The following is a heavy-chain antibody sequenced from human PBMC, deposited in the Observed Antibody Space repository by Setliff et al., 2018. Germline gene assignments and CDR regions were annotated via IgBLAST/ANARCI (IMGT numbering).Heavy chain of an antibody. D-gene: IGHD3-9*01. J-gene: IGHJ4*02. CDR3: ARGLPYYDILTGYYRTPPDY. CDR2: INHSGST. CDR1: GGSFSGYY. Sequence: SETLSLTCAVYGGSFSGYYWSWIRQPPGKGLEWIGEINHSGSTNYNPSLKSRVTISVDTSKNQFSLKLSSVTAADTAVYYCARGLPYYDILTGYYRTPPDYWGQGALVTVSS. V-gene: IGHV4-34*01.